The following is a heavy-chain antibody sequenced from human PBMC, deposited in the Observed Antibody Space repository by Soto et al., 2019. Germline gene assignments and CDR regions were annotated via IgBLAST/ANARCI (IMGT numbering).Heavy chain of an antibody. CDR3: ARVVGALGHWFDP. Sequence: QVQLVQSGAEVKKPGASVKVSCKASGYTFTSYGLSWVRQAPGQGLEWMGRISAYNYNTNYAQKHQGRVTMTTHTSTSTAYMELRSLRSDETAVYYCARVVGALGHWFDPWGQGTLVTVSS. CDR1: GYTFTSYG. V-gene: IGHV1-18*01. J-gene: IGHJ5*02. D-gene: IGHD1-26*01. CDR2: ISAYNYNT.